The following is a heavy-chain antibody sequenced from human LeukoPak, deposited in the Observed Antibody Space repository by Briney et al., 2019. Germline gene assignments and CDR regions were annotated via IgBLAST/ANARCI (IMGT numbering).Heavy chain of an antibody. CDR2: MYYTGTT. CDR3: ARLGRGHYGDYPPFDY. D-gene: IGHD4-17*01. V-gene: IGHV4-39*07. CDR1: GGSIRSLGYS. J-gene: IGHJ4*02. Sequence: PSETLSLTCSVSGGSIRSLGYSWGWIRQPPGKGLEWIASMYYTGTTYYNPSLKSRVTMSVDTSKNQFSLNLTSVTAADTAVYYCARLGRGHYGDYPPFDYWGQGTLVTVSS.